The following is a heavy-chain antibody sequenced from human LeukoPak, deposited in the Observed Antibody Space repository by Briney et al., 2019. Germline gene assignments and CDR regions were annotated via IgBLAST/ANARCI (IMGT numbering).Heavy chain of an antibody. V-gene: IGHV3-15*01. J-gene: IGHJ4*02. CDR2: IRSETDDGTT. CDR3: TTNVLRWELFDY. D-gene: IGHD1-26*01. Sequence: PGGSLRLSCTASGFTFRNAWMSWVRRAPGKGLEWVGRIRSETDDGTTDYAAPVKGRVTISRDDSKNTLFLQMNSLNIEGTAVYYCTTNVLRWELFDYWGQGTLVTVSS. CDR1: GFTFRNAW.